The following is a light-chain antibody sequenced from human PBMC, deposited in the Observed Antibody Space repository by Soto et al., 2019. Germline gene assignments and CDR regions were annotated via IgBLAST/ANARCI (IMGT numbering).Light chain of an antibody. CDR2: DAS. Sequence: AIQLTQSPSSLSASVGDRVTITCRASQGISSALAWYQQKPGKAPKLLIYDASSLESGVPSRFSGSGSGTDFTLTISSLQPEDSATYYCQQFNSYPPLTFGGGTKVEIK. CDR1: QGISSA. J-gene: IGKJ4*01. CDR3: QQFNSYPPLT. V-gene: IGKV1-13*02.